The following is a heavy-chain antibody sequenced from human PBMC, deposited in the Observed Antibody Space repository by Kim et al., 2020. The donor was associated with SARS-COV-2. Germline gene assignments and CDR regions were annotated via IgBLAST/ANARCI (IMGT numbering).Heavy chain of an antibody. D-gene: IGHD2-2*01. CDR2: ISWNSGSI. V-gene: IGHV3-9*01. Sequence: GGSLRLSCAASGFTFDDYAMHWVRQAPGKGLEWVSGISWNSGSIGYADSVKGRFTISRDNAKNSLYLQMNSLRAEDTALYYCAKDIEFGVVVTSEGAFDIWGQGTMVTVSS. J-gene: IGHJ3*02. CDR1: GFTFDDYA. CDR3: AKDIEFGVVVTSEGAFDI.